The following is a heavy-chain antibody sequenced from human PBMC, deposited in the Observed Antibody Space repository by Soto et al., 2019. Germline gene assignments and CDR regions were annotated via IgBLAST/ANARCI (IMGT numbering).Heavy chain of an antibody. Sequence: QVQLVQSGAEVKKPGASVKVSCKASGYTFTSYGISWVRQAPGQGLEWMGWISAYNGNTNYAQKLKGRVTMTKDTSTSKGYMELRILGSDDTAVYYCASDLGDIVVVVAATPDYYYGMDVWGQGTTVTVSS. D-gene: IGHD2-15*01. CDR2: ISAYNGNT. CDR1: GYTFTSYG. V-gene: IGHV1-18*01. CDR3: ASDLGDIVVVVAATPDYYYGMDV. J-gene: IGHJ6*02.